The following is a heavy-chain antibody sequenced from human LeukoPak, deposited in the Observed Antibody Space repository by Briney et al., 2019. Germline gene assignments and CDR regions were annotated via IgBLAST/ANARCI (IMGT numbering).Heavy chain of an antibody. Sequence: GRSLRLSCAASGFSFGSYGMHWVRQAPDKGLEGLAVIWYDGSEKYYADSVKGRFTISRDNAKNTLYLQVSSLTVGDTALYYCVRGGCKSTSCYDSWGQGTLVTVSS. CDR2: IWYDGSEK. V-gene: IGHV3-33*01. D-gene: IGHD2-2*01. CDR1: GFSFGSYG. CDR3: VRGGCKSTSCYDS. J-gene: IGHJ4*02.